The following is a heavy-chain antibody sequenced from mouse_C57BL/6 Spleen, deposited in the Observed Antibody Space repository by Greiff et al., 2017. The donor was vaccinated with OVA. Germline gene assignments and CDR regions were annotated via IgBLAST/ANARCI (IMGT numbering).Heavy chain of an antibody. Sequence: VQLKESGPGMVKPSQSLSLTCTVTGYSITSGYDWHWIRHFPGNKLEWMGYISYSGSTNYNPSLKSRISITHDTSKNHFFLKLNSVTTEDTATYYCARAEYDGYYPFAYWGQGTLVTVSA. V-gene: IGHV3-1*01. J-gene: IGHJ3*01. D-gene: IGHD2-3*01. CDR1: GYSITSGYD. CDR3: ARAEYDGYYPFAY. CDR2: ISYSGST.